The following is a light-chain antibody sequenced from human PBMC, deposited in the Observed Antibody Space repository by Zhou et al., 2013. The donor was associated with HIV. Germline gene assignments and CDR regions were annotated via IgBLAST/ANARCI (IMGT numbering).Light chain of an antibody. J-gene: IGKJ1*01. V-gene: IGKV3-20*01. CDR1: QSIRSDS. CDR3: LQCGGSSSWT. Sequence: EIVLTQSPGTLSLSPGERATLSCRTSQSIRSDSLAWYQHKPGQAPRLLIYGASTRATAIPDRFSGSGSGTDFTLTISRLEPEDFAVYYCLQCGGSSSWTFGQGTRVEIK. CDR2: GAS.